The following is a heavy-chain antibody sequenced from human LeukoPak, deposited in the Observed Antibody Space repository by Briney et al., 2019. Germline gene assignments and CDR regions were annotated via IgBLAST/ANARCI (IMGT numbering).Heavy chain of an antibody. CDR1: AYSIRSGYF. D-gene: IGHD3-9*01. CDR3: ARVLYYDVLTGYYINGWFDP. Sequence: SETLSLTCTVSAYSIRSGYFWGWIRQPPGKGLEWIASIYHSGSTYYNPSLKSRVTISVDTSKNQFSLKLTSVTAADTAVYYCARVLYYDVLTGYYINGWFDPWGQGTLVTVYS. J-gene: IGHJ5*02. CDR2: IYHSGST. V-gene: IGHV4-38-2*02.